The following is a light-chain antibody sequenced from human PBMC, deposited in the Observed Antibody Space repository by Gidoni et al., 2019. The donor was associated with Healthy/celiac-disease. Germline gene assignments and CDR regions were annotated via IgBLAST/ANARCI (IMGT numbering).Light chain of an antibody. J-gene: IGKJ2*01. CDR1: QSISSW. V-gene: IGKV1-5*03. CDR2: KAS. CDR3: QQYNSYST. Sequence: DIQMTQSPSTLSASVGDTVTITWRASQSISSWLAWYQQKPGKAPKLLIYKASSLESGVPSRFSGSGSGTEFTLTISSLQPDDFATYYCQQYNSYSTFGQGTKLEIK.